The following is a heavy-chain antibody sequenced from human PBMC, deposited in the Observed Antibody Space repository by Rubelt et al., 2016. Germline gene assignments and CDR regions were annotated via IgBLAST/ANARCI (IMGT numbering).Heavy chain of an antibody. J-gene: IGHJ6*02. V-gene: IGHV1-18*01. CDR2: ISAYNGNT. Sequence: QVQLVQSGAEVKKPGASVKVSCKASGYTFTSYGISWVRQAPGQGLEWMGWISAYNGNTNYAQKLQGRVTMTTDTSTSTAYMERRSLRSDDTAVYYCARIAMGDSSGLREYYYGMDVWGQGTTVTVSS. CDR1: GYTFTSYG. CDR3: ARIAMGDSSGLREYYYGMDV. D-gene: IGHD3-22*01.